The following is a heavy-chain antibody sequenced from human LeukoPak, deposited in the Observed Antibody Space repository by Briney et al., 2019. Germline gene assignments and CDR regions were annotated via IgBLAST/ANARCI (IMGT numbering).Heavy chain of an antibody. Sequence: GGSLRLSCVGSGFSFRSYVMSWVRQAPEKGLEWVSALSGSGESTYYADSVEGRFTISRDNSKNTMYLQMNGLRVEDTAVYYCVKVTYDYVWGSYESWGQGTLVTVSS. V-gene: IGHV3-23*01. CDR2: LSGSGEST. J-gene: IGHJ4*02. CDR3: VKVTYDYVWGSYES. CDR1: GFSFRSYV. D-gene: IGHD3-16*01.